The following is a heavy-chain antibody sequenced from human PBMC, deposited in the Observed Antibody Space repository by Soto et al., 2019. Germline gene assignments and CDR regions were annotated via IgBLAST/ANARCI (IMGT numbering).Heavy chain of an antibody. CDR1: GGSISSYY. Sequence: SETLSLTCTVSGGSISSYYWSWIRQPQGKGLKWIRYIYYSGSTNYNPSLKSRVTISVDTSKNQFSLKLSSVTAADTAVYYCVRGPAGIDSGYNYYYYMDVWGKGTTVTVSS. CDR2: IYYSGST. V-gene: IGHV4-59*01. CDR3: VRGPAGIDSGYNYYYYMDV. D-gene: IGHD5-12*01. J-gene: IGHJ6*03.